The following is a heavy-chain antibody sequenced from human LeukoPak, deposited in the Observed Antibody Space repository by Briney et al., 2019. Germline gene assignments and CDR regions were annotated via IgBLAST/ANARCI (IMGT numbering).Heavy chain of an antibody. V-gene: IGHV4-34*01. CDR1: GGSFSGYY. CDR2: INHSGST. J-gene: IGHJ4*02. Sequence: SETLSLTCAVYGGSFSGYYWSWIRQPPGKGLEWIGEINHSGSTNYNPSLKSRVTISVDTSKNQFSLKLSSVTAADTAVYYCAKPGDDYVWGSYRRGYFDYWGQGTLVTVSS. CDR3: AKPGDDYVWGSYRRGYFDY. D-gene: IGHD3-16*02.